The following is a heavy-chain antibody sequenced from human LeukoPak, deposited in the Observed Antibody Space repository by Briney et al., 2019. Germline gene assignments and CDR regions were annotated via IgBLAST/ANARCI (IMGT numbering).Heavy chain of an antibody. CDR1: GGSISSSSYY. J-gene: IGHJ4*02. V-gene: IGHV4-39*01. CDR3: AGDSSGYYYAGVEY. D-gene: IGHD3-22*01. Sequence: SETLSLTCTVSGGSISSSSYYWGWIRQPPGKGLEWIGSIYYSGSTYYNLSLKSRVTISVDTSKNQFSLKLSSVTAADTAVYYCAGDSSGYYYAGVEYWGQGTLVTVSS. CDR2: IYYSGST.